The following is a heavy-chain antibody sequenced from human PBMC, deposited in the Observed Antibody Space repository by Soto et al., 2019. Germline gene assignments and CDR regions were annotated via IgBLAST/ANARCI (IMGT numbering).Heavy chain of an antibody. CDR1: GDSVSSNSAG. D-gene: IGHD1-1*01. CDR2: TYYRSKWYN. Sequence: QVQLQQSGPGLVKPSQTLSLTCDISGDSVSSNSAGWNWNRQTPTRGLEWLGRTYYRSKWYNNYALAVKSQDTGNPDTAKNQFSRQLNSVTAEDTAVYYCAGRSWEEVTGYYYMDVWGKCTTVIVSS. V-gene: IGHV6-1*01. CDR3: AGRSWEEVTGYYYMDV. J-gene: IGHJ6*03.